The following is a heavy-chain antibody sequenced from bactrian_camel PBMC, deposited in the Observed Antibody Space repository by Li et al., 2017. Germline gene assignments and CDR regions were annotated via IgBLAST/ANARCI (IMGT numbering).Heavy chain of an antibody. CDR3: KRSALGRCAGN. V-gene: IGHV3S53*01. Sequence: QLVESGGGEVQAGGSLELSCAVSGGITASCGMAWYIVGPRKERTFVASISSTNTTTYGDSVKGRFTISKDKAKDTVYLDMNSLKPEDTGMYSCKRSALGRCAGNWGQGTQVTVS. J-gene: IGHJ4*01. D-gene: IGHD1*01. CDR2: ISSTNTT. CDR1: GGITASCG.